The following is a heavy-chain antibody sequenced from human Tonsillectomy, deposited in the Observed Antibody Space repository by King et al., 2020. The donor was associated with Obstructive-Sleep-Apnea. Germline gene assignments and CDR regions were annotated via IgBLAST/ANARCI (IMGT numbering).Heavy chain of an antibody. V-gene: IGHV3-23*04. Sequence: VQLVESGGGLEQPGGSLRLSCAASGFMFSSYAMSWVRQAPGKGLEWVSVISGSGGSTYYADSVKGRFTISRDNSKETLYLQMSSLRAEDTAVYYCASGSIVVVAAIPLYWGQGTLVTVSS. J-gene: IGHJ4*02. CDR3: ASGSIVVVAAIPLY. D-gene: IGHD2-21*02. CDR1: GFMFSSYA. CDR2: ISGSGGST.